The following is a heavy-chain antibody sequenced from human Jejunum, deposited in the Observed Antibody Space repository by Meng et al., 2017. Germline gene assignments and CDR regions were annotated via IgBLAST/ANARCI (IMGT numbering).Heavy chain of an antibody. CDR1: GYTFTSYA. D-gene: IGHD6-19*01. CDR3: AREGIAVAGPDY. Sequence: QVHLVKSGAEVKQPGASVTVSCKASGYTFTSYAMHWVRQAPGQRLEWMGWINAGNGNTKYSQKFQGRVTITRDTSASTAYMELSSLRSEDTAVYYCAREGIAVAGPDYWGQGTLVTVSS. J-gene: IGHJ4*02. CDR2: INAGNGNT. V-gene: IGHV1-3*01.